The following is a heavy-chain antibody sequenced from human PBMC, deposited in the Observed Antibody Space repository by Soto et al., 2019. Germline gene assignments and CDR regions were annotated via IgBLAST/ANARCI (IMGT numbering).Heavy chain of an antibody. CDR2: IYFSGTT. CDR3: ARRDRSGFSYWLDT. CDR1: GGSISSGDYY. D-gene: IGHD3-22*01. J-gene: IGHJ5*02. Sequence: SETLSLTCTVSGGSISSGDYYWSWIRQHPGKGLEWIGTIYFSGTTYYNPSLKSRVTISVDTSKSQFSLKLSSVTAADTAVYYCARRDRSGFSYWLDTWGQGTLV. V-gene: IGHV4-31*03.